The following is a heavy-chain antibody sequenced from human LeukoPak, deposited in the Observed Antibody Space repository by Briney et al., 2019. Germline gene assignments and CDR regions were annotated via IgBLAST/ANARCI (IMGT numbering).Heavy chain of an antibody. CDR2: FDLDDGET. CDR1: GYTLTELS. CDR3: ATDRERWEPLSF. J-gene: IGHJ4*02. D-gene: IGHD1-26*01. V-gene: IGHV1-24*01. Sequence: GASVKVSCKVSGYTLTELSMHWVRQAPGQGLEWMGGFDLDDGETIYAQTFQGRVTMTEDTSTDTAYMELSSLRSEDTAVYYCATDRERWEPLSFWGQGTLVTVSS.